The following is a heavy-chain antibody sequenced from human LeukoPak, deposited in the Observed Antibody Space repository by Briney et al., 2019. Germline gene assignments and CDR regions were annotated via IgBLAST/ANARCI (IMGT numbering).Heavy chain of an antibody. J-gene: IGHJ4*02. CDR1: GYTFTSYG. Sequence: ASVKVSCKASGYTFTSYGISWVRQAPGQGLEWMGWISAYNGITDYAQKLQGRVTMTTDTSTSTAYMELRSLRSDDTAVYYCAIETPNIYDSSGYYYFDYWGQGTLVTVSS. CDR3: AIETPNIYDSSGYYYFDY. D-gene: IGHD3-22*01. V-gene: IGHV1-18*01. CDR2: ISAYNGIT.